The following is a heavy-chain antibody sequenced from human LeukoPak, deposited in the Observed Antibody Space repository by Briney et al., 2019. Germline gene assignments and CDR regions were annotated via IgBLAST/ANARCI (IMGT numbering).Heavy chain of an antibody. CDR3: ARDKKGTSCYDY. V-gene: IGHV4-59*01. J-gene: IGHJ4*02. CDR2: IYYSGST. D-gene: IGHD2-2*01. CDR1: GGSISSYY. Sequence: SETLSLTCTVSGGSISSYYWSWIRQAPGKGLEWIGYIYYSGSTYYNPSLKSRVTISVDTSKNQFSLKLSSVTAADTAVYYCARDKKGTSCYDYWGQGTLVTVSS.